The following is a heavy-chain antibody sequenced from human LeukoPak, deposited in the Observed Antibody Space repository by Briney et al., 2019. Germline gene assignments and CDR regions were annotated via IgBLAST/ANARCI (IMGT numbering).Heavy chain of an antibody. V-gene: IGHV3-23*01. CDR2: ISGTGGRT. J-gene: IGHJ6*02. CDR3: AKGLHGGVGYGVDV. D-gene: IGHD3-16*01. Sequence: GGSLRLSCTASGFTFSNYAMTWVRQAPGKGLEWVSSISGTGGRTYSADSVKGRFTISRDNSKNTLYLQMKNLRVEHTAVYYCAKGLHGGVGYGVDVWGQGTTVSVSS. CDR1: GFTFSNYA.